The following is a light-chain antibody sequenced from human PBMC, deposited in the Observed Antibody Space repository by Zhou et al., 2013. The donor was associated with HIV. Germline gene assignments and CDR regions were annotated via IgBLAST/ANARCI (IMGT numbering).Light chain of an antibody. CDR1: QSFSSSY. V-gene: IGKV3-20*01. Sequence: EIVLTQSPGTLSLSPGERATLSCRASQSFSSSYLAWYQQRPGQAPRVLIYGASTRATGIPNRFSGSGSGTDFTLTISRLEPEDFAVYYCQQYGSLTWTFGQGTKVEIK. CDR2: GAS. J-gene: IGKJ1*01. CDR3: QQYGSLTWT.